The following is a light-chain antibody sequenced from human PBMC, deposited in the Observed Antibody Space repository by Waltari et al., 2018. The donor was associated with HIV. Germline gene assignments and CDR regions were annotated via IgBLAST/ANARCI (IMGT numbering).Light chain of an antibody. J-gene: IGLJ2*01. V-gene: IGLV2-8*01. CDR3: SSYAESSVL. Sequence: HSTLTQPPSASGSPGQSVTISCTGTSSDVGGYDFVSWYQQFPGKAPRLIIYEVTKRPSGVPDRFSGSKSGNTASLTVSGLQSEDEADYYCSSYAESSVLFGGGTTLTVL. CDR2: EVT. CDR1: SSDVGGYDF.